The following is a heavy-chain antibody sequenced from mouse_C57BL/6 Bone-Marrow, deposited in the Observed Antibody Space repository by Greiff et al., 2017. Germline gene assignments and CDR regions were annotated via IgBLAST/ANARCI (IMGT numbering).Heavy chain of an antibody. CDR2: ISDGGSYT. CDR3: SRDWERYALDY. V-gene: IGHV5-4*01. J-gene: IGHJ4*01. D-gene: IGHD4-1*01. CDR1: GFTFSSYA. Sequence: DVHLVESGGGLVKPGGSLKLSCAASGFTFSSYAMSWVRQTPEKRLEWVATISDGGSYTYYPDNVKGRFTISRDNAKNHLYLQMSHLKSEDTAIYYRSRDWERYALDYGGQGTSVTVSS.